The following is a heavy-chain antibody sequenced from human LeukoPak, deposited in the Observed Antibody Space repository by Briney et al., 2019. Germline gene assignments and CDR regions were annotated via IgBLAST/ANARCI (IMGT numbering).Heavy chain of an antibody. V-gene: IGHV1-46*01. D-gene: IGHD1-26*01. CDR2: INTSSGGT. J-gene: IGHJ5*02. Sequence: ASVKVSCKASGYTFTTYLIHWLRQAPGQGLEWMGEINTSSGGTNYAPKFQGRVTMTRDTSTSTVYMELSRLRSDDTAVYYCARGARAYNWFDPWGQGTLVTVSS. CDR3: ARGARAYNWFDP. CDR1: GYTFTTYL.